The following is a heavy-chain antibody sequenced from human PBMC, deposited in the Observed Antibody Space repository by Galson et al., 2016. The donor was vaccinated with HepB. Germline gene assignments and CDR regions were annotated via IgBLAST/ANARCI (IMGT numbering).Heavy chain of an antibody. CDR1: GFTFGSYN. CDR3: ARDPRNVVVPSAVDY. J-gene: IGHJ4*02. Sequence: SLRLSCAVSGFTFGSYNMDWVRQAPGKGLEWVSSISSSGSYIYYEDSVKGRFTISRDNAKNSLYLQMNSLRGDDTAVYYCARDPRNVVVPSAVDYWGPGTLVIVSS. CDR2: ISSSGSYI. D-gene: IGHD3-10*02. V-gene: IGHV3-21*01.